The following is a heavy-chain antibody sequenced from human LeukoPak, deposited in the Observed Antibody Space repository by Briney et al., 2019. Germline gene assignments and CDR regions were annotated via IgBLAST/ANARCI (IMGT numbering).Heavy chain of an antibody. CDR1: GFSFSNYW. Sequence: GGSPRLSCAASGFSFSNYWMSWVRQAPGKGLEWVANINRSGREKYYLDSVRGRFTISRDNAKNSLYLEVNSLRAEDTAVYYCARDRPYFDSSDFSPRDYWGQGTLVSVSS. V-gene: IGHV3-7*01. D-gene: IGHD3-22*01. J-gene: IGHJ4*02. CDR2: INRSGREK. CDR3: ARDRPYFDSSDFSPRDY.